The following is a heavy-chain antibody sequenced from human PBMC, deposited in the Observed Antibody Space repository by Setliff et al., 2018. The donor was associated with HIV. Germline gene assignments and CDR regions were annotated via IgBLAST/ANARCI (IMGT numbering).Heavy chain of an antibody. CDR3: ACPKEGYFGSGGAFQI. J-gene: IGHJ3*02. D-gene: IGHD3-10*01. CDR2: IKPDGSEK. V-gene: IGHV3-7*01. Sequence: QPGGSLRLSCVASGFTLSRCWMNWVRQAPGKGLEWVGNIKPDGSEKNYVDSVKGRFTISRDNTENSLYLQMNSLRADDTAIYYCACPKEGYFGSGGAFQIWGQGTMVTVSS. CDR1: GFTLSRCW.